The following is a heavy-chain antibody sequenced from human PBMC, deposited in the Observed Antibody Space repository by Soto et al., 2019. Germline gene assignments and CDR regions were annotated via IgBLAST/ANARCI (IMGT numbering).Heavy chain of an antibody. J-gene: IGHJ6*02. V-gene: IGHV1-3*01. Sequence: ASVKVSCKASGYTFTSYAMHWVRQAPGQRLEWMGWINAGNGNTKYSQKFQGRVTITRDTSASTAYMELSSLRSEDTAVYYCARVMIGFLRGGMDVWGQGTTVTVSS. D-gene: IGHD3-22*01. CDR1: GYTFTSYA. CDR2: INAGNGNT. CDR3: ARVMIGFLRGGMDV.